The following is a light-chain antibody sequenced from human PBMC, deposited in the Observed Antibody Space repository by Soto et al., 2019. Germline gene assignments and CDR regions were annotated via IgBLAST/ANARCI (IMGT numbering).Light chain of an antibody. V-gene: IGKV3-15*01. J-gene: IGKJ4*01. CDR3: KQYHNWPLT. Sequence: EIVMTQSPATLSVSPVERATLSCRASQSVRSNLAWYQQTPGQTPRLLIFGASTRATGIPARFSGSGSGTDFTLTISSLQSADFAVYYCKQYHNWPLTFGGGTKVDIK. CDR2: GAS. CDR1: QSVRSN.